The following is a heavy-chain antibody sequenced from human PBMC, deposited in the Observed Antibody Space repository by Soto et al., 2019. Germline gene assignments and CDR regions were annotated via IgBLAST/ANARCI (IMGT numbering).Heavy chain of an antibody. V-gene: IGHV4-59*01. CDR1: GGSISRYY. J-gene: IGHJ5*02. Sequence: PSETLSLTCSVSGGSISRYYWSWIRQPPGKGLEWIGYAYYSGDTGYNPSLQSRVTMAVDTSKNQVSLKLTSVTAADTAVYYCARDRSTYGGGGTGEVKENWFDPWGQGAWSPSPQ. D-gene: IGHD2-8*01. CDR3: ARDRSTYGGGGTGEVKENWFDP. CDR2: AYYSGDT.